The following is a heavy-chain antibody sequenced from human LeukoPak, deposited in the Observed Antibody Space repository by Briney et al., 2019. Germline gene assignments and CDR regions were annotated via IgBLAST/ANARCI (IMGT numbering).Heavy chain of an antibody. CDR3: ARGRYYDMDV. J-gene: IGHJ6*02. CDR2: INSDGSST. V-gene: IGHV3-74*01. CDR1: GFTFSRYW. Sequence: PGGSLRLSCAVSGFTFSRYWMHCVRQAPGKGLVWVSRINSDGSSTTYADSVKGRFTISRDNAKNTLYLQMNSLRAEDTAIYYCARGRYYDMDVWGQGTTVTVSS.